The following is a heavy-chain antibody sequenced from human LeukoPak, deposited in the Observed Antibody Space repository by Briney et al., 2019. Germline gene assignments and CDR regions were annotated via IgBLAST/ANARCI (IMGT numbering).Heavy chain of an antibody. D-gene: IGHD3-9*01. Sequence: GRSLRLSCAASGFTFSSYAMYWVRQAPGKGLEWVAVISYDVSSKYYADSVKGRFTISRDNSKNTLYLQMNSLTAEDTAVYYCASLLTGYSIWGQGILVTVSS. J-gene: IGHJ4*02. CDR3: ASLLTGYSI. CDR2: ISYDVSSK. CDR1: GFTFSSYA. V-gene: IGHV3-30*04.